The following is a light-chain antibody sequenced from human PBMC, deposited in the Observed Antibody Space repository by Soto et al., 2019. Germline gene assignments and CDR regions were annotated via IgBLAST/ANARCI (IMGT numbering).Light chain of an antibody. CDR3: QQYGSSQVT. CDR1: QSVNNNY. CDR2: DTS. Sequence: EIVLMQSPGTLSLSPGEGATLSCRASQSVNNNYLAWYQQRPGQAPTVLIFDTSRSATGVPDRFSGSGSGTEFTLRISRVEPDAFAVDYCQQYGSSQVTFGHGTQVNI. J-gene: IGKJ3*01. V-gene: IGKV3-20*01.